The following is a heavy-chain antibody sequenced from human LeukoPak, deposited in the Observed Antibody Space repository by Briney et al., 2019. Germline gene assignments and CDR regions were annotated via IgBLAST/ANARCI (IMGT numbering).Heavy chain of an antibody. J-gene: IGHJ3*02. CDR3: ETDNSCGWYGAFDI. D-gene: IGHD6-19*01. CDR2: ISWNGGSI. CDR1: GFTFDDYA. V-gene: IGHV3-9*03. Sequence: GGSLRLSCAASGFTFDDYAMHWVRQAPGRGLEGVSGISWNGGSIGYADSVKGRFTISRDNAKTSLYLQMNSLRAEDMALYYRETDNSCGWYGAFDIWGQGTMVTVSS.